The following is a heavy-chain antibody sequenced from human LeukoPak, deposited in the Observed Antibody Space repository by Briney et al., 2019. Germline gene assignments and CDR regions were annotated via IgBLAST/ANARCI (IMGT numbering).Heavy chain of an antibody. CDR1: GFTVSSNY. CDR3: ATDVPYTGGGAIVF. CDR2: IKSKVDGGTA. Sequence: PGGSLRLSCAASGFTVSSNYINWVRQAPGKGPEWVGHIKSKVDGGTADYGAPVKDRFTISRDDSKNTVYLQVNSLKTEDTAVYYCATDVPYTGGGAIVFWGQGTLVTVSS. J-gene: IGHJ4*02. V-gene: IGHV3-15*01. D-gene: IGHD3-16*02.